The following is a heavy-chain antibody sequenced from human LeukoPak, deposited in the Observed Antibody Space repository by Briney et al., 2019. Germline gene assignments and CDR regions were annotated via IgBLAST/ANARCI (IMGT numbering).Heavy chain of an antibody. V-gene: IGHV4-4*07. D-gene: IGHD2-2*01. CDR1: GGSISSYY. CDR3: ARDTPRYCSSTSCRTFDY. Sequence: SETLSLTCTVSGGSISSYYWSWIRQPAGKGLEWIGRIYTSGSTNYNPSLKSRVTMSVDTSKNQFSLKLSSVTAVDTAVYYCARDTPRYCSSTSCRTFDYWGQGTLVTVSS. CDR2: IYTSGST. J-gene: IGHJ4*02.